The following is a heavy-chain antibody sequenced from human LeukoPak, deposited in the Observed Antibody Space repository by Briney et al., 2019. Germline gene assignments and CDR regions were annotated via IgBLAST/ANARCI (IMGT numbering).Heavy chain of an antibody. CDR2: IIPIFGTA. D-gene: IGHD1-26*01. Sequence: GASVKVSCKASGGTFSSYAISWVRQAPGQGLEWMGGIIPIFGTANYAQKFQGRVTITADESTSTAYMELSSLRSEDTAVYYCASAGGVGANWYYFDYWGQGTPVTVSS. V-gene: IGHV1-69*13. CDR1: GGTFSSYA. J-gene: IGHJ4*02. CDR3: ASAGGVGANWYYFDY.